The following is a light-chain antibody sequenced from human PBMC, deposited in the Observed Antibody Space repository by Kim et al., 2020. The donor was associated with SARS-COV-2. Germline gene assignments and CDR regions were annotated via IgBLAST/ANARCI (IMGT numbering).Light chain of an antibody. J-gene: IGKJ4*01. CDR2: DGF. CDR3: QQRGNWPLT. V-gene: IGKV3-11*01. Sequence: LSPGERATLSCRASQSVITYLSWYQQKPGQAPRLVIYDGFNRAIGIPARFSGSGSGTDFTLTITSLEPEDFAVYYCQQRGNWPLTFGGGTKVDIK. CDR1: QSVITY.